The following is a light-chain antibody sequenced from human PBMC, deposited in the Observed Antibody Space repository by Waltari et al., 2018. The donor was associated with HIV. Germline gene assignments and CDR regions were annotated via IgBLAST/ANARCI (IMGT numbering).Light chain of an antibody. CDR1: SSDVGGYDY. Sequence: QSALTQPRSVSGSPGQTVTISCTGTSSDVGGYDYVSWFQQHPDKAPKLIIYDVGQRPSGVPYRFSGSKSGNTAFLTISGLQAEDEADYYCCSYAGTYTYVFGSGTEVTAL. CDR2: DVG. J-gene: IGLJ1*01. CDR3: CSYAGTYTYV. V-gene: IGLV2-11*01.